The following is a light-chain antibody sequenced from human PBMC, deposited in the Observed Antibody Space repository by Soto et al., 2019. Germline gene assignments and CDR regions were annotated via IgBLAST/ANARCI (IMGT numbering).Light chain of an antibody. CDR2: DNN. Sequence: QSVLTQPPSVSAAPRQKVTISCSGSTSNIGNNYVSWFQQLPGTAPKLLIYDNNRRPSGTPDRFSGSKSGTSATLGITGLQTGDEADYYCQSYDSSLTGSVFGTGTKVTVL. CDR1: TSNIGNNY. CDR3: QSYDSSLTGSV. V-gene: IGLV1-51*01. J-gene: IGLJ1*01.